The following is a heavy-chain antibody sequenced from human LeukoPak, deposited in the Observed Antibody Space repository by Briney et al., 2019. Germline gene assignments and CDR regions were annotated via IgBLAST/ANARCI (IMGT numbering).Heavy chain of an antibody. CDR1: GYTLTGYY. V-gene: IGHV1-2*02. CDR3: ARGGNSSSWSQGYFDY. J-gene: IGHJ4*02. CDR2: INPNSGGT. D-gene: IGHD6-13*01. Sequence: APVKVSCKASGYTLTGYYMHWVRQAPGQGLEWMGWINPNSGGTNYAQKFQGRVTMTRDTSISTAYMELSRLRSDDTAVYYCARGGNSSSWSQGYFDYWGQGTLVTVSS.